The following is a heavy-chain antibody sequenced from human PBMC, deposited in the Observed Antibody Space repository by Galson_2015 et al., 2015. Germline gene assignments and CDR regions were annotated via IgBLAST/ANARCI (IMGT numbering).Heavy chain of an antibody. Sequence: CAISGDSVSSNSAAWNWIRQSPSRGLEWLGRTYYRSKWYNDYAVSVKSRITINPDTSKNQFSLQLNSVTPEDTAVYYCAREELGYSSSWYGLIAAGYYGMDVSGQGTTVTVSS. CDR1: GDSVSSNSAA. V-gene: IGHV6-1*01. J-gene: IGHJ6*02. D-gene: IGHD6-13*01. CDR2: TYYRSKWYN. CDR3: AREELGYSSSWYGLIAAGYYGMDV.